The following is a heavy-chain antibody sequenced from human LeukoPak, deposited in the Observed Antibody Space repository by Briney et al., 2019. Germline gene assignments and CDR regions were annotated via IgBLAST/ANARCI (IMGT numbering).Heavy chain of an antibody. Sequence: GGSLRLSCAASGFTFSSYGMHWVRQALREGVEWVAFIRYDGSNKYYADSVKGRFTISRDNSKNTLYLQMNSLRAEDTAVYYCAKDPQIVVVVAANGGYWGQGTLVTVSS. J-gene: IGHJ4*02. V-gene: IGHV3-30*02. CDR3: AKDPQIVVVVAANGGY. CDR2: IRYDGSNK. CDR1: GFTFSSYG. D-gene: IGHD2-15*01.